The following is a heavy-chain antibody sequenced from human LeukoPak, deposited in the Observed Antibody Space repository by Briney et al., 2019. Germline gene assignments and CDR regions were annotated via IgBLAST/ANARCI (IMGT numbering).Heavy chain of an antibody. CDR1: RGSISSYY. Sequence: PSETLSPTCTVSRGSISSYYWSWIRQPPGKGLEWIGYIYYSGSTNYNPSLKSRVTISVDTSKNQFSLKLSSVTAADTAVYYCATLRGDGDYEYYFDYWGQGTLVTVSS. J-gene: IGHJ4*02. D-gene: IGHD4-17*01. V-gene: IGHV4-59*01. CDR3: ATLRGDGDYEYYFDY. CDR2: IYYSGST.